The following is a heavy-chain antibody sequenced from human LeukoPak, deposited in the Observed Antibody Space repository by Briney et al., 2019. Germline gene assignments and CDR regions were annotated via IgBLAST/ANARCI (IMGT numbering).Heavy chain of an antibody. J-gene: IGHJ4*02. Sequence: GGSLRLSGTASGFTFSTYAMHWVRQAPGKGLEWVAVISYDGTNKYYADSMKGRFTISRDNSKNTLYLQMNSLRAEDTAVYYCARALDQGARFDYWGQGTLVTVSS. CDR2: ISYDGTNK. V-gene: IGHV3-30-3*01. CDR3: ARALDQGARFDY. CDR1: GFTFSTYA.